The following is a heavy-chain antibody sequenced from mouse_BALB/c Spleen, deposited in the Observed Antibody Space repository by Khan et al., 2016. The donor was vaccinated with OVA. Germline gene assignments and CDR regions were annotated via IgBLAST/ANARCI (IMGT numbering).Heavy chain of an antibody. CDR3: AGGGSSGPAWFAY. CDR2: IRYDGNS. V-gene: IGHV3-6*02. J-gene: IGHJ3*01. Sequence: QLEESGPGLVKPSQSLSLTCSVTGYSITSGYFWNWIRQFPGNKLEWMGYIRYDGNSNYNPYLKNRISITRDTSKNQFFLKLNSVSPEDTATYYCAGGGSSGPAWFAYWGQGTTVTVSA. CDR1: GYSITSGYF. D-gene: IGHD3-1*01.